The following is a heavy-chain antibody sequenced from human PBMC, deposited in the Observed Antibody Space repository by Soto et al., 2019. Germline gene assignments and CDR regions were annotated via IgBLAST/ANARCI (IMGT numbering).Heavy chain of an antibody. CDR3: ARGEGSGSNALGH. V-gene: IGHV3-66*01. J-gene: IGHJ4*02. CDR2: IQDGGSI. D-gene: IGHD3-16*01. Sequence: EVLLEESGGGFVQPGGSLRLSCAASGFTVSNNYMTWVRQAPGKGLEGVAVIQDGGSISYADSVSDRFTISRDNSKNTVFLEMNNLRPEDTAVYFCARGEGSGSNALGHWGQGTLVTVSS. CDR1: GFTVSNNY.